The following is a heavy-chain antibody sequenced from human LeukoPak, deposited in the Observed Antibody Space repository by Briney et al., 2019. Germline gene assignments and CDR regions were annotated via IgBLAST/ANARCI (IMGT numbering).Heavy chain of an antibody. Sequence: SVKVSCKASGGTFSSYAISWVRQATGQGLEWMGGIIPIFGTANYAQKFQGRVTITADESTSTAYMELSSLRSEDTAVYYCSIATARRGYSSSWYDAFDIWGQGTMVTVSS. CDR1: GGTFSSYA. CDR2: IIPIFGTA. V-gene: IGHV1-69*13. CDR3: SIATARRGYSSSWYDAFDI. J-gene: IGHJ3*02. D-gene: IGHD6-13*01.